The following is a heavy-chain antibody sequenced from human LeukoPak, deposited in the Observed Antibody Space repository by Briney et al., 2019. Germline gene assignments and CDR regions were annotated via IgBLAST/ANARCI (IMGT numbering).Heavy chain of an antibody. D-gene: IGHD3-10*01. Sequence: PGGPRGPPGEASGLPFTSFAIGGVGQAPGRGRKGVQPLGGSGGSTYYADSVKGRFTISRDNSKNTLYLQMNSLRAEDTAVYYCAKDLWSAYYYYGMDAWGQGTTVTVSS. V-gene: IGHV3-23*01. J-gene: IGHJ6*02. CDR3: AKDLWSAYYYYGMDA. CDR2: LGGSGGST. CDR1: GLPFTSFA.